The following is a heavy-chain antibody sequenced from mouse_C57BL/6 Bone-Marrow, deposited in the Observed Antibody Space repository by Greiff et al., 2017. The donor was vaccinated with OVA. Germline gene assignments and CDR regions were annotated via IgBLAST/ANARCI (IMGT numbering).Heavy chain of an antibody. V-gene: IGHV1-19*01. Sequence: EVQLQQSGPVLVKPGASVKMSCKASGYTFTDYYMNWVKQSHGKSLEWIGVINPYNGGTSYNQKFKGKATLTVDKSSSTAYMELNSLTSEDSAVYYCARWIFCAMDYWGQGTSDTVSS. CDR2: INPYNGGT. CDR3: ARWIFCAMDY. CDR1: GYTFTDYY. J-gene: IGHJ4*01.